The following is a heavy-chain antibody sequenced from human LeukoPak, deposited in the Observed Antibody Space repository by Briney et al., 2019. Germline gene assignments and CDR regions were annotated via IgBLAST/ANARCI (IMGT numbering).Heavy chain of an antibody. Sequence: GGSLRVSCAASGFTFSSYEMNWVRQAPGKGLEWVSYISSSGSTIYYADSVKGRFTISRDNAKNSLYLQMNSLRAEDTAVYYCARGDSGSYYFDYWGQGTLVTVSS. D-gene: IGHD1-26*01. V-gene: IGHV3-48*03. CDR1: GFTFSSYE. CDR2: ISSSGSTI. J-gene: IGHJ4*02. CDR3: ARGDSGSYYFDY.